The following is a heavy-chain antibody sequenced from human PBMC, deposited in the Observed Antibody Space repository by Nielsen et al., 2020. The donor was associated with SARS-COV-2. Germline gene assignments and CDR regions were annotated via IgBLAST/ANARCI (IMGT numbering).Heavy chain of an antibody. J-gene: IGHJ4*02. D-gene: IGHD3-22*01. V-gene: IGHV3-7*05. CDR3: AKLAASYYDSSGDY. CDR1: GFTFSSYW. Sequence: GGSLRLSCAASGFTFSSYWMSWVRQAPGKGLEWVANIKQDGSEKYYVDSVKGRFTISRDNAKNSLYLQMNSLRAEDTALYYCAKLAASYYDSSGDYWGQGTLVTVSS. CDR2: IKQDGSEK.